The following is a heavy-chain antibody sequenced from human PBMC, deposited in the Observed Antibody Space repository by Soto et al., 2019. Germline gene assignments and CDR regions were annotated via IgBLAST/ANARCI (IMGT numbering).Heavy chain of an antibody. Sequence: PGGSLRLSCAASGFVFSDYVIHWVRQAPGRGLDWVAGIWYHGRDILYTDSVKGRFTISRDNSKNMLYLQMNSLRAEDTAVYYCARDQGGQSGNFIFANWGQGTLVTVSS. J-gene: IGHJ4*02. CDR2: IWYHGRDI. D-gene: IGHD1-26*01. CDR3: ARDQGGQSGNFIFAN. V-gene: IGHV3-33*01. CDR1: GFVFSDYV.